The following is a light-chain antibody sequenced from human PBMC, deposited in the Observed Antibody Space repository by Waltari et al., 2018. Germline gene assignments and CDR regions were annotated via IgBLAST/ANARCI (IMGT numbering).Light chain of an antibody. CDR1: NIGTYS. CDR2: YDR. J-gene: IGLJ1*01. Sequence: SYVVTQPPSVSVAPGETATITCGGDNIGTYSVQWYQQRAGQAPVLVIFYDRDRPSGSPDRFSGSNSGNTATLTISRVEAGDEARYYCHVWHPHVDPGVFGTGTEVTVL. V-gene: IGLV3-21*04. CDR3: HVWHPHVDPGV.